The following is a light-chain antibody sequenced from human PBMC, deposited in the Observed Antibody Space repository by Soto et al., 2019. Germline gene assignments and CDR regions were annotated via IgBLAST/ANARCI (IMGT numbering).Light chain of an antibody. V-gene: IGKV1-5*01. CDR3: QHHNSYSQT. CDR1: QSIRYY. Sequence: DIQLTQSPPTLSASVGDRVTITCRASQSIRYYLAWYQQMPGKAPKLLIYCASSLQSGVPSRFSGSGSGTEFTLPISTLQPEDFAAYFCQHHNSYSQTFGQGTKVEIK. CDR2: CAS. J-gene: IGKJ1*01.